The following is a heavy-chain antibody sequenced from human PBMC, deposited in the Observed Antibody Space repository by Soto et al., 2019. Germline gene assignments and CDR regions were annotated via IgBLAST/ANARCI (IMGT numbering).Heavy chain of an antibody. CDR3: AKDQRGYYYDSSGYYYFPDY. CDR1: GFTFSSYG. J-gene: IGHJ4*02. V-gene: IGHV3-30*18. D-gene: IGHD3-22*01. Sequence: GGSLRLSCAASGFTFSSYGMHWVRQAPGKGLEWVAVISYDGSNKYYADSVKGRFTISRDNSKNTLYLQMNSLRAEDTAVYYCAKDQRGYYYDSSGYYYFPDYWGQGTLVTVSS. CDR2: ISYDGSNK.